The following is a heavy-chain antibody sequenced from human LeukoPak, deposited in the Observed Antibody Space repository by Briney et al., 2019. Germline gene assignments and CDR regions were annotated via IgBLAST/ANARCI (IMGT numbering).Heavy chain of an antibody. Sequence: ASVKVSCKASGYTFTSYGISWVRQAPGQGLEWMGWISAYNGNTNYAQKLQGRVTMTTDRSTSTAYMELRSLRSDDTAVYYCARDIVGYSSSWYDWFDPWGQGTLVTVSS. V-gene: IGHV1-18*01. J-gene: IGHJ5*02. CDR3: ARDIVGYSSSWYDWFDP. CDR2: ISAYNGNT. D-gene: IGHD6-13*01. CDR1: GYTFTSYG.